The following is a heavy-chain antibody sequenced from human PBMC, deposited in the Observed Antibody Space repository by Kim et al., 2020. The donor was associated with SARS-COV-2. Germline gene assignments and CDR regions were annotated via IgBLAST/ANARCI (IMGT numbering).Heavy chain of an antibody. J-gene: IGHJ4*02. CDR2: SP. V-gene: IGHV4-39*07. Sequence: SPYSHPPLKSRVTISVETSKNPFSLKLSSVTAADTAVYYCARERAGTVDYWGQGTLVTVSS. CDR3: ARERAGTVDY. D-gene: IGHD6-19*01.